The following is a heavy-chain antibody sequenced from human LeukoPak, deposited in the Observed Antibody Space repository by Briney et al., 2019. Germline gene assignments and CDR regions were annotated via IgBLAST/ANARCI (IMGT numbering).Heavy chain of an antibody. J-gene: IGHJ4*02. CDR1: GGTFSSYA. D-gene: IGHD3-22*01. CDR2: IIPILGIA. V-gene: IGHV1-69*04. CDR3: ARDPKFPDYYDSSGYSDY. Sequence: SVKVSCKASGGTFSSYAISWVRQAPGQGLEWMGRIIPILGIANYAQKFQGRVTITADKSTSTAYMELNSLRSEDTAVYYCARDPKFPDYYDSSGYSDYWGQGTLVTVSS.